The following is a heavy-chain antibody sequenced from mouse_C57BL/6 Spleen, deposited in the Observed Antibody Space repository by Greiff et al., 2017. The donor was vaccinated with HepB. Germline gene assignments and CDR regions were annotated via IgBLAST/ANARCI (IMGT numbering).Heavy chain of an antibody. CDR2: IDPSDSYT. D-gene: IGHD1-1*01. V-gene: IGHV1-50*01. CDR1: GYTFTSYW. CDR3: ARDYGRMDY. J-gene: IGHJ4*01. Sequence: QVQLQQPGAELVKPGASVKLSCKASGYTFTSYWMQWVKQRPGQGLEWIGEIDPSDSYTNYNQKFKGKATLTVDTSSSTAYMQLSSLTSEDSAVYYCARDYGRMDYWGQGTSVTVSS.